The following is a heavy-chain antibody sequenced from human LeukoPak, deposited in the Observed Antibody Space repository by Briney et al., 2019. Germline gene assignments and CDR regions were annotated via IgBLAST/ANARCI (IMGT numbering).Heavy chain of an antibody. J-gene: IGHJ5*02. CDR1: GYTFTSYY. V-gene: IGHV1-46*01. CDR2: INPSGGST. Sequence: ASVKVSCKASGYTFTSYYMHWVRQAPGQGLEWMGIINPSGGSTSYAQKFQGRVTMTRDMSTSTDYMELSSLRSEDTAVYYCARDNSVGDTAWWFDRWGQGTLVTVSS. CDR3: ARDNSVGDTAWWFDR. D-gene: IGHD1-26*01.